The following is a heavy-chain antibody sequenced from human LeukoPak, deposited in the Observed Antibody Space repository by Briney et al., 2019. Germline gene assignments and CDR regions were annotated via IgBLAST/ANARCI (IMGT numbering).Heavy chain of an antibody. J-gene: IGHJ6*02. CDR2: ISNSSSYI. Sequence: GGSLRLSCAASGFTFSSYSMNWVRQAPGKGLEGVSSISNSSSYIYYADSVKGRFTISRDNAKNSLYLQMNSLRAEDTAVYYCARSTNGYNSDYGMDVWGQGTTVTVSS. CDR3: ARSTNGYNSDYGMDV. D-gene: IGHD5-24*01. CDR1: GFTFSSYS. V-gene: IGHV3-21*01.